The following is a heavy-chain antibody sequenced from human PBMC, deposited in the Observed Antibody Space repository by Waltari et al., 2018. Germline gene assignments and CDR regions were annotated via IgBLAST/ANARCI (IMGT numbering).Heavy chain of an antibody. D-gene: IGHD1-1*01. Sequence: QVQLVQSGAEVKKPGSSVKVSCKASGGTLSSYTVTWVRQAPGQGLEWMGSIIPFLGISKYAQSLQARLTITVDQSTNTGYMELKSLRPEDTGVYYCASSGEMKGTVDYWGQGTLVTVSS. CDR2: IIPFLGIS. J-gene: IGHJ4*02. V-gene: IGHV1-69*02. CDR3: ASSGEMKGTVDY. CDR1: GGTLSSYT.